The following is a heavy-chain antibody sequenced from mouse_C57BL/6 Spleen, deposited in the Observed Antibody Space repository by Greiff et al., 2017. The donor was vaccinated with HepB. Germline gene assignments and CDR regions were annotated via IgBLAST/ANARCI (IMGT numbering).Heavy chain of an antibody. J-gene: IGHJ3*01. CDR3: TRDSGDYDLFAY. V-gene: IGHV5-9-1*02. Sequence: EVHLVESGEGLVKPGGSLKLSCAASGFTFSSYAMSWVRQTPEKRLEWVAYISSGGDYIYYADTVKGRFTISRDNARNTLYLQMSSLKSEDTAMYYCTRDSGDYDLFAYWGQGTLVTVSA. D-gene: IGHD2-4*01. CDR2: ISSGGDYI. CDR1: GFTFSSYA.